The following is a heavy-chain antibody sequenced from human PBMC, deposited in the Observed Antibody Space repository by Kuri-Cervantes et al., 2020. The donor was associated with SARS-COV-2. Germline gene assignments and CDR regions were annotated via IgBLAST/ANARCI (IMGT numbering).Heavy chain of an antibody. CDR1: GFTFSSCA. CDR3: ARDRGYGSGSYSDY. CDR2: ISYDGSSE. D-gene: IGHD3-10*01. Sequence: GGSLRLSCAASGFTFSSCAMHWVRLAPGKGLEWVAFISYDGSSEYYADSVRGRFTVSRDNSKNTLYLQMNSLRAEDTAVYYCARDRGYGSGSYSDYWGQGTLVTVSS. J-gene: IGHJ4*02. V-gene: IGHV3-30*14.